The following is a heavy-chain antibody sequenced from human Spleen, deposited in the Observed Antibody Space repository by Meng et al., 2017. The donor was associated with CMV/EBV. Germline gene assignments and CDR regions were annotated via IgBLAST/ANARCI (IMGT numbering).Heavy chain of an antibody. D-gene: IGHD3-9*01. CDR2: ISSSGRTT. CDR3: DGLYYDILTGYAPFGY. V-gene: IGHV3-11*01. CDR1: FTFSDYY. J-gene: IGHJ4*02. Sequence: FTFSDYYMSWIRQAPGKGLEWISYISSSGRTTYYADSVKGRFTISRDNAKNSLYLQMNSLRAEDTAVYYCDGLYYDILTGYAPFGYWGQGTLVTVSS.